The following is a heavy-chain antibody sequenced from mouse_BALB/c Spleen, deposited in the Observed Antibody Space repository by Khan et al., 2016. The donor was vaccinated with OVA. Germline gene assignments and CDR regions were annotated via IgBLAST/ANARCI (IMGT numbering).Heavy chain of an antibody. CDR1: GYTFTSYW. V-gene: IGHV1-74*01. J-gene: IGHJ3*01. CDR2: IDPYDSET. Sequence: VQLQQSGAELVRPGASVKLSCEASGYTFTSYWMNWVKQSPEQGLEWIGRIDPYDSETHYNQNFKDKAILTVDKSSSTAYMQLSSLTFEASAVSYCARNPFAYWGQGTLVTVSA. CDR3: ARNPFAY.